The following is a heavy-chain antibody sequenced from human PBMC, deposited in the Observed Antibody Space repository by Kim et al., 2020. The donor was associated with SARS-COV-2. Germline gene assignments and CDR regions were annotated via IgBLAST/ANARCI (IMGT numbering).Heavy chain of an antibody. Sequence: SETLSLTCTVSGGSISSYYWSWIRQPPGKGLEWIGYIYYSGSTNYNPSLKSRVTISVDTSKNQFSLKLSSVTAADTAVYYCARGDDFWSGYYTDDAFDIWGQGTMVTVSS. J-gene: IGHJ3*02. CDR3: ARGDDFWSGYYTDDAFDI. D-gene: IGHD3-3*01. CDR1: GGSISSYY. V-gene: IGHV4-59*01. CDR2: IYYSGST.